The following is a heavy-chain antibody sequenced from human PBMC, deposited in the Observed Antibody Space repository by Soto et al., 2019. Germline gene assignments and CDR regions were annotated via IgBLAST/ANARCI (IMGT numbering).Heavy chain of an antibody. V-gene: IGHV4-39*01. Sequence: SETLSLTCTVSGGSISGDNYSWGWIRQPPGKGLEWIGSMYYSGTTYYNPSLKSRVTISVDTSKTQFSLKLSSVTAADTAVYYCARHDRSNTVHTTGPFDVWGQGTMVTVSS. J-gene: IGHJ3*01. CDR3: ARHDRSNTVHTTGPFDV. D-gene: IGHD5-12*01. CDR1: GGSISGDNYS. CDR2: MYYSGTT.